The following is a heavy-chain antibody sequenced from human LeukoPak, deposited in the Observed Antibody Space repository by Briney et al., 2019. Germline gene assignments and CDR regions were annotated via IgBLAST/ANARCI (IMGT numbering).Heavy chain of an antibody. CDR3: AKGSSSWYGA. CDR2: IRYDGSNK. Sequence: GSLRLSCAASGFTFSSYGMHWVRRAPGKGLEWVAFIRYDGSNKYYADSVKGRFTISRDNSKNTLYLQMNSLRAEDTAVHYCAKGSSSWYGAWGQGTLVTVSS. D-gene: IGHD6-13*01. J-gene: IGHJ5*02. V-gene: IGHV3-30*02. CDR1: GFTFSSYG.